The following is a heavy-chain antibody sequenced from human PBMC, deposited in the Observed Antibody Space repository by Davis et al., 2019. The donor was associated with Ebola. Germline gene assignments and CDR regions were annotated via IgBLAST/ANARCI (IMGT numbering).Heavy chain of an antibody. V-gene: IGHV5-10-1*01. J-gene: IGHJ6*02. D-gene: IGHD6-6*01. CDR1: GYSFTSYW. CDR3: ARHGIKYSSSSNYYYYGMDV. Sequence: GESLKISCKGSGYSFTSYWISWVRQMPGKGLEWMGRIDPSDSYTNYSPSFQGHVTISADKSISTAYLQWSSLKASDTAMYYCARHGIKYSSSSNYYYYGMDVWGQGTTVTVSS. CDR2: IDPSDSYT.